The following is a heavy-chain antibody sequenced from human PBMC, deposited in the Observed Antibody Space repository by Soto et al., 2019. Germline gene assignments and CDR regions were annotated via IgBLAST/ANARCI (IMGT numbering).Heavy chain of an antibody. V-gene: IGHV2-5*02. CDR3: AHRLGSYTWSGGYLDY. J-gene: IGHJ4*02. CDR1: GFSLTSSPMG. Sequence: QITLKESGPTLVTPTQTLTLTCSFSGFSLTSSPMGVGWIRQPPGKALEWLAVIYWDDDKRYSPALRSRLTITNDTSIKQVVLTVTSMDPVDTATYYCAHRLGSYTWSGGYLDYWGQGILVTVSS. CDR2: IYWDDDK. D-gene: IGHD1-26*01.